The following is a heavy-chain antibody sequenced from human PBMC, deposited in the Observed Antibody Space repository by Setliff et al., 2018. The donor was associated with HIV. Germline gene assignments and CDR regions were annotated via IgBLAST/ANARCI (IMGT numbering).Heavy chain of an antibody. D-gene: IGHD1-26*01. Sequence: GESLKISCQGSGYSFNTYWIGWVRQRPGKGLEWMGIVYPGDSETRYSPSFQGQVTISADKSINTAYLQWNSLKASDTAMYFRARREVVNSHFDYWGQGTLVTVS. CDR2: VYPGDSET. V-gene: IGHV5-51*01. CDR1: GYSFNTYW. J-gene: IGHJ4*02. CDR3: ARREVVNSHFDY.